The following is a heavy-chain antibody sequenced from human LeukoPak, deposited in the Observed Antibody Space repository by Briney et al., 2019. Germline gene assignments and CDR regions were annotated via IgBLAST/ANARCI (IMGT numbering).Heavy chain of an antibody. CDR2: ISAYNGNT. V-gene: IGHV1-18*01. CDR3: ARGLYDYVWGSYRT. Sequence: ASVKVSCKASGYTFTSYGISWVRQAPGQGLEWMGWISAYNGNTNYAQKLQGRVTMTTDTSTSTAYMELRSLRSDDTAVYYCARGLYDYVWGSYRTWGQGTLVTVSS. D-gene: IGHD3-16*02. J-gene: IGHJ5*02. CDR1: GYTFTSYG.